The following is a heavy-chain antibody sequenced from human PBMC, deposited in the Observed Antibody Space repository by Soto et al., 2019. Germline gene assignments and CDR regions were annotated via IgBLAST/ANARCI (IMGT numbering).Heavy chain of an antibody. CDR2: ISAYNGNT. D-gene: IGHD4-4*01. J-gene: IGHJ4*02. Sequence: VASVKVSCKASGYTFTNFGISWVRQAPGQGLEWMGWISAYNGNTTYAQKFQGRVTMTRDTSTTTVYMELSSLKSEDTAVYYCARYDYNGYYFDYWGQGTLVTVSS. CDR3: ARYDYNGYYFDY. V-gene: IGHV1-18*01. CDR1: GYTFTNFG.